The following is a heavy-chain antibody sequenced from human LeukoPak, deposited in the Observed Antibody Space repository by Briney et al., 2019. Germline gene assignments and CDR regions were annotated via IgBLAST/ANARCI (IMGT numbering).Heavy chain of an antibody. V-gene: IGHV3-30*02. D-gene: IGHD3-10*01. CDR1: GFIFSSYG. CDR3: AKDARSYGSGSYYNYYFDY. Sequence: GGSLRLSCAASGFIFSSYGMHWVRQAPGKGLEWVAFIRYAGGDTYYADSVKGRFTISRDNSKNTLYLQMNSLRAEDTAVYYCAKDARSYGSGSYYNYYFDYWGQGTLVTVSS. CDR2: IRYAGGDT. J-gene: IGHJ4*02.